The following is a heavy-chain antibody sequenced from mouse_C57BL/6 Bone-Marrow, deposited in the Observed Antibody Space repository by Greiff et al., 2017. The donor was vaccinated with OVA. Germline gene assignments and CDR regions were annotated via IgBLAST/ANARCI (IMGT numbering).Heavy chain of an antibody. CDR2: ISSGSSTI. J-gene: IGHJ4*01. CDR1: GFTFSDYG. Sequence: EVQLLESGGGLVKPGGSLKLSCAASGFTFSDYGMHWVRQAPEKGLEWVAYISSGSSTIYYADTVKGRFTISRDNAKNTLFLQMTSLRSEDTAMYYCARRPGYYYAMDYWGQGTSVTVSS. CDR3: ARRPGYYYAMDY. V-gene: IGHV5-17*01.